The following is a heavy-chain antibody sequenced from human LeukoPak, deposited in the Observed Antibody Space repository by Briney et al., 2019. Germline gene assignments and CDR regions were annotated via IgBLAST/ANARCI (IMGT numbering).Heavy chain of an antibody. CDR1: GFTFSSYA. CDR3: ARGYSGYGYYSDY. J-gene: IGHJ4*02. CDR2: ISGSGGST. D-gene: IGHD5-12*01. Sequence: PGGSLRLSCAASGFTFSSYAMSWVRQAPGKGLEWVSAISGSGGSTYYADSVKGRFTISRDNSKSMAYLQMNSLRAEDTAVYFCARGYSGYGYYSDYWGQGTLVTVSS. V-gene: IGHV3-23*01.